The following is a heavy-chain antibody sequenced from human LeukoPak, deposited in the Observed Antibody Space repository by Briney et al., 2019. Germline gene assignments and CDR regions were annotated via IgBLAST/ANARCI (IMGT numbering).Heavy chain of an antibody. V-gene: IGHV1-18*01. CDR1: GYTFTSYG. Sequence: ASVKVSRKASGYTFTSYGNSWVRQAPGQGIEWMGWINAYNGNTNYAHKLQGRLTMTTDTSTNQPYMELRSLRSDDTAVYYCAGGGSSGYYSDYWGQGTLVTVSS. J-gene: IGHJ4*02. CDR3: AGGGSSGYYSDY. D-gene: IGHD3-22*01. CDR2: INAYNGNT.